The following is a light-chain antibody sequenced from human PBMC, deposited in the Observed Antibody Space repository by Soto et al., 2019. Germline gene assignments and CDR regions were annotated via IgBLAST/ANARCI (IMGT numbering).Light chain of an antibody. CDR3: QSFDGTLSGYVV. CDR1: SSNIGARYD. V-gene: IGLV1-40*01. CDR2: GNS. Sequence: QSVLTQPPSVSGAPGQRVTISCTGSSSNIGARYDVHWYQQLPGTAPKLLIYGNSNRPSGVPDRFSGSKSGTSAFLAITGLQAEDEADYYCQSFDGTLSGYVVFGGGTKLTVL. J-gene: IGLJ2*01.